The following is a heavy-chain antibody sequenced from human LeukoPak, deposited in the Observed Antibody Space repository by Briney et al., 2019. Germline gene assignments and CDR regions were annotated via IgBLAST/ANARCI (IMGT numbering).Heavy chain of an antibody. V-gene: IGHV4-39*07. CDR3: ARRLRFLFEHNENLPYYFDY. Sequence: SETLSLTCTVSGGSISSGGYYWSWIRQPPGKGLEWIGEINHSGSTNYNPSLKSRVTISVDTSKNQFSLKLSSVTAADTAVYYCARRLRFLFEHNENLPYYFDYWGQGTLVTVSS. CDR1: GGSISSGGYY. J-gene: IGHJ4*02. CDR2: INHSGST. D-gene: IGHD3-3*01.